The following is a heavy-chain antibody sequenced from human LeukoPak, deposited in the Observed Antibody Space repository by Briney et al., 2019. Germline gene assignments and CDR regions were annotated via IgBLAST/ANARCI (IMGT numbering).Heavy chain of an antibody. CDR3: ARAYAAAANWFDP. D-gene: IGHD6-25*01. J-gene: IGHJ5*02. CDR2: IYYNGST. V-gene: IGHV4-31*03. Sequence: SQTLSLTCTVSGGSISSGGYYWSWIRQHPGKGLEWIGYIYYNGSTYYNPSLKSRVTISVDTSKNQFSLKLSSVTAADTAVYYCARAYAAAANWFDPWGQGTLVTVSS. CDR1: GGSISSGGYY.